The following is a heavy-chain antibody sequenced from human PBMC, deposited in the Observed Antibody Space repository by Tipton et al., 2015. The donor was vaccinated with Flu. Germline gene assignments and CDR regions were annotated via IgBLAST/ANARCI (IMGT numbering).Heavy chain of an antibody. D-gene: IGHD3-22*01. CDR1: GYTFTSYY. CDR3: AREQQYYDSSGYFDY. V-gene: IGHV1-46*01. Sequence: QVQLVQSGAEVKKPGASVKVSCKASGYTFTSYYMHWVRQAPGQGLEWMGIINPSGGSTSYAQKFQGRVTMTRDTSTSTVYMELSSLRSEDTAVYYCAREQQYYDSSGYFDYWGQGTLVTVSS. CDR2: INPSGGST. J-gene: IGHJ4*02.